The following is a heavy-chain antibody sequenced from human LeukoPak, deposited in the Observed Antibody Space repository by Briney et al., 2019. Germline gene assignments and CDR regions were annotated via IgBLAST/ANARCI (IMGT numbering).Heavy chain of an antibody. Sequence: GGSLRLSCAASGFSFSDAWLSWVRQAPGKGLEWVAGIDGNGDTTGYADSVKGRFTISRDNAKNFLYLQMNSLRAEDTALYYCARGNRGSSYGGDSWGQGTLVTVSS. J-gene: IGHJ4*02. CDR3: ARGNRGSSYGGDS. D-gene: IGHD1-26*01. V-gene: IGHV3-20*04. CDR1: GFSFSDAW. CDR2: IDGNGDTT.